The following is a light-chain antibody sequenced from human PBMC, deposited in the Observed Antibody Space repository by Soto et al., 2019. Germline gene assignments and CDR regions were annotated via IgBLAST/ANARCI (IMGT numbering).Light chain of an antibody. V-gene: IGLV1-44*01. CDR2: SDN. J-gene: IGLJ2*01. Sequence: QAVVTQPPSASGTPGQRVTISCSGSSSNIGTNTVIWYQQLPGAAPRLLIYSDNQRPSGVPDRFSGSKSGTSASLAISGLQSEDEADYYCAAWDVSLVVFGGGNKLTVL. CDR1: SSNIGTNT. CDR3: AAWDVSLVV.